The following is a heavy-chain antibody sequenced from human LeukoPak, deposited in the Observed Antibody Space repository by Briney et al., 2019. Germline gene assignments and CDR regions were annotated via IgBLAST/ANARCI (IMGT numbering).Heavy chain of an antibody. V-gene: IGHV5-51*03. J-gene: IGHJ4*02. CDR2: IYPGDSDT. CDR3: AKYSDSYGYEYYFDY. CDR1: GYSFTSYW. D-gene: IGHD5-18*01. Sequence: PGESLKISCKGSGYSFTSYWIGWVRQMPGKGLEWMGIIYPGDSDTRYSPSFQGQVTISADKSISTAYLQWSSLKASDTAMYYCAKYSDSYGYEYYFDYWGQGTLVTVSS.